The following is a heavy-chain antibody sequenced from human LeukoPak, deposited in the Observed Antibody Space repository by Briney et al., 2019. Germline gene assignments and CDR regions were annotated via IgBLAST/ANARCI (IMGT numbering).Heavy chain of an antibody. CDR2: ISSSSSYI. D-gene: IGHD3-22*01. J-gene: IGHJ3*02. V-gene: IGHV3-21*01. CDR1: GFTFSSYS. CDR3: ARVGSGYYPDAFDI. Sequence: PGGSLRLSCAASGFTFSSYSMNWVRQAPGKGLEWVSSISSSSSYIYYADSVKGRFTISRDNAKNSLYLQMNSLRAEDTAVYYCARVGSGYYPDAFDIWGQGTMVTVSS.